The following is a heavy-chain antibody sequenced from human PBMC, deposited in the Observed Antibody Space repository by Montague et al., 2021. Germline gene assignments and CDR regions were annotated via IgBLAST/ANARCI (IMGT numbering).Heavy chain of an antibody. CDR3: TRDVNWDLFDY. CDR2: ISHDGTVT. CDR1: GFTSSSYV. V-gene: IGHV3-74*01. J-gene: IGHJ4*02. Sequence: SLRLSCAASGFTSSSYVMHWVRQAPGKGLVWVSRISHDGTVTTYADSVKGRFTISRDNAKNTLFLQMNSLRAEDTAVYYCTRDVNWDLFDYWGQGALVTVSS. D-gene: IGHD7-27*01.